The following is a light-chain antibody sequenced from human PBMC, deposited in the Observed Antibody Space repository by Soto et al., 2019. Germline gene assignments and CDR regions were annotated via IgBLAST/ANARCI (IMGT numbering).Light chain of an antibody. CDR2: QTS. CDR3: QQYSNYPIT. CDR1: QNVNVW. J-gene: IGKJ5*01. Sequence: DVQMTQSPSTLSASVGDRVTITCRASQNVNVWLAWYQQKPGKAPKLLIYQTSNLKDGVPSSFSGSGSGTEFTLAISSLQPVDFATYYCQQYSNYPITFGQGTRLEIK. V-gene: IGKV1-5*03.